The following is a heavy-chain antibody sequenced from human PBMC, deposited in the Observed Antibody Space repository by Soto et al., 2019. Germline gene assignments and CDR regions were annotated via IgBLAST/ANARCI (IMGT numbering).Heavy chain of an antibody. D-gene: IGHD3-22*01. V-gene: IGHV3-7*01. CDR3: AKSYYDSSGYCFIDALDI. CDR1: GFTFSSYW. Sequence: GGSLRLSCAASGFTFSSYWMSWVRQAPGKGLEWVANIKQDGSEKYYVDSVKGRFTISRDNAKNSLYLQMNSLRAEDTAVYYCAKSYYDSSGYCFIDALDIWGQGTMVTVAS. CDR2: IKQDGSEK. J-gene: IGHJ3*02.